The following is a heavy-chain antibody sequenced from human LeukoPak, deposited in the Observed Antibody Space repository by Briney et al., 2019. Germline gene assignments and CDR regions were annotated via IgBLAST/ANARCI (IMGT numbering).Heavy chain of an antibody. CDR2: INHSGST. CDR1: GGSFSGYY. Sequence: SETLSLTCAAYGGSFSGYYWSWIRQTPGKGLERIGEINHSGSTNYNPSLKSRITISVDTSKNQFSLKLSSVTAADTAVYYCARRHDILTGYYKGGRLFDYWGQGTLVTVSS. J-gene: IGHJ4*02. V-gene: IGHV4-34*01. CDR3: ARRHDILTGYYKGGRLFDY. D-gene: IGHD3-9*01.